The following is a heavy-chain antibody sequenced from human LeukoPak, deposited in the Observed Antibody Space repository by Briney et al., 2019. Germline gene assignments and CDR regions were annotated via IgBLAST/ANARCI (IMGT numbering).Heavy chain of an antibody. V-gene: IGHV1-69*05. J-gene: IGHJ4*02. CDR1: GGTFSSYA. CDR2: IIPIFGTA. Sequence: SVKVSCKASGGTFSSYAISWVRQAPGQGLEWMGRIIPIFGTANYAQKFQGRVTITTDESTSTAYMELSSLRSEDTAVYYCASQDCSGGSCYTEPNFDYWGQGTLVTVSS. CDR3: ASQDCSGGSCYTEPNFDY. D-gene: IGHD2-15*01.